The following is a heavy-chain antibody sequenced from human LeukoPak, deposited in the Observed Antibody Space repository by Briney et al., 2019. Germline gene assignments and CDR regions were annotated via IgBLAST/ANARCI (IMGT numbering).Heavy chain of an antibody. V-gene: IGHV1-46*01. CDR2: INPSGGST. Sequence: ASVNVSCTASGYTFTSYYMHWVRQAPGQGLEWMGIINPSGGSTSYAQKFQGRVTMTRDTSTSTVYMELSSLRSEDTAVYYCARDLGYSYGFELNHAFDIWGQGTMVTVSS. CDR1: GYTFTSYY. J-gene: IGHJ3*02. CDR3: ARDLGYSYGFELNHAFDI. D-gene: IGHD5-18*01.